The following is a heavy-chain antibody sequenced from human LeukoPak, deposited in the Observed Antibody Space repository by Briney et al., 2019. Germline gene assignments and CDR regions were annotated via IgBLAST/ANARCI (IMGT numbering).Heavy chain of an antibody. D-gene: IGHD3-22*01. V-gene: IGHV1-18*01. CDR2: VSAYNGNT. CDR1: GHSFSDYG. J-gene: IGHJ4*02. Sequence: ASVKVSCKASGHSFSDYGISWVRQAPGQGLEWMGWVSAYNGNTNYAQKLQGRVTMTTDTSTNTAYMELRSLLSDDTAGYYCVRDSSGVFDYWGQGTQVTVSS. CDR3: VRDSSGVFDY.